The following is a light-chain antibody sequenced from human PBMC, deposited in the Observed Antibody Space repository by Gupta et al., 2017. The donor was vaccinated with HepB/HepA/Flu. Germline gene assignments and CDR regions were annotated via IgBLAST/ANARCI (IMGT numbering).Light chain of an antibody. J-gene: IGLJ3*02. CDR1: IITLYS. CDR3: SSLYRNGNHWV. V-gene: IGLV3-19*01. Sequence: SSELTQVPAVSVALGQTVKTTCRGDIITLYSATWYRQKPGQPPVLVLYDRDKRPSGIPDRFSASTSGDTFSLTIAGAQAEDEADYYCSSLYRNGNHWVFGGGTKLTVL. CDR2: DRD.